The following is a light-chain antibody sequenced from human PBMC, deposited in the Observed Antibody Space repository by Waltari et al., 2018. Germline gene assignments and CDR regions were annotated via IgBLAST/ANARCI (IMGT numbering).Light chain of an antibody. CDR1: SGSIASNY. V-gene: IGLV6-57*02. CDR3: QSYDSSSNWV. J-gene: IGLJ3*02. Sequence: NFMLTQPHSVSESPGKTVTISCTGSSGSIASNYVPWYQQRPGSAPTTVIYEDNQRPSGVPDRFSGSIDSSSNSASLTISGLKTEDEADYYCQSYDSSSNWVFGGGTKLTVL. CDR2: EDN.